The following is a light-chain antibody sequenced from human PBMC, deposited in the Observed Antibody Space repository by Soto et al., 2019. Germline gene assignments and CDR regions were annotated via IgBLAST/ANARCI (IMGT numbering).Light chain of an antibody. Sequence: AIQMTQSPSSLSASVGDRVTITCRASQGIRNDLGWYQQKPGKAPKLLIFAASTLQSGVPSRFSGSGSCTDFTLTISSLQTEDFATYYCLQDYNLPWTFGLGTKVEIK. CDR1: QGIRND. J-gene: IGKJ1*01. V-gene: IGKV1-6*01. CDR3: LQDYNLPWT. CDR2: AAS.